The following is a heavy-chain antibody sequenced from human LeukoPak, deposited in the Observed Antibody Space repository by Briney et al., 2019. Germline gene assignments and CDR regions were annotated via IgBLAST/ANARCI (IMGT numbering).Heavy chain of an antibody. CDR2: IRYDGSNK. J-gene: IGHJ4*02. Sequence: GRSLRLSCAASGFTFSSYGMHWVRQAPGKGLEWVAFIRYDGSNKYYADSVKGRFTISRDNSKNTLYLQMNSLRAEDTAVYYCAKDEAGEYYYDSSGYYWGQGTLVTVSS. V-gene: IGHV3-30*02. CDR1: GFTFSSYG. CDR3: AKDEAGEYYYDSSGYY. D-gene: IGHD3-22*01.